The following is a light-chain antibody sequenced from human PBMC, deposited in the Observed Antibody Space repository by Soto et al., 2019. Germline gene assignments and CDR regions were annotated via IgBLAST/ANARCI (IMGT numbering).Light chain of an antibody. J-gene: IGKJ4*01. Sequence: DIQMTQSPSTLSASVGDRVTITCRASQSISSWLAWYQQKPGKAPKLLIYDASSLESGVPSRFSGSGSGTEFTLTISSLQPDDFANYYCQQYNSYPLTFGGGTKVELK. V-gene: IGKV1-5*01. CDR3: QQYNSYPLT. CDR1: QSISSW. CDR2: DAS.